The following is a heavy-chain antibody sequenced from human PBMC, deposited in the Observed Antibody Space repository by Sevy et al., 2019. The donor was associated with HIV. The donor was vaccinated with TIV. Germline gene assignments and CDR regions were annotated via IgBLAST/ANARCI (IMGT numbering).Heavy chain of an antibody. V-gene: IGHV3-33*01. CDR1: GFTFSSYG. D-gene: IGHD3-3*01. CDR2: IWNDGSNK. CDR3: ARGVVIMPDYYYYYGMDV. Sequence: GGSLRLSCAASGFTFSSYGMHWVRQAPGKGLEWVAVIWNDGSNKYNADSVKGRFTISRGNSKNTMYLQMNILRAEDTAVYYWARGVVIMPDYYYYYGMDVWGQGTTVTVSS. J-gene: IGHJ6*02.